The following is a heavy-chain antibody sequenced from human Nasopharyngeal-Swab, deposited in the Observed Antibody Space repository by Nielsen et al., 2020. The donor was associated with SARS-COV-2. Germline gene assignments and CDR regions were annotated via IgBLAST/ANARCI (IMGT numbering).Heavy chain of an antibody. V-gene: IGHV3-48*04. CDR3: ARSRSYYDSSGFPVGY. J-gene: IGHJ4*02. CDR2: ISSSGSTI. CDR1: GFTFSSYS. D-gene: IGHD3-22*01. Sequence: GESLKISCSASGFTFSSYSMNWVRQAPGKGLEWVSYISSSGSTIYYADSVKGRFTISRDNAKNSLYLQMNSLRAEDTAVYYCARSRSYYDSSGFPVGYWGQGTLVTVSS.